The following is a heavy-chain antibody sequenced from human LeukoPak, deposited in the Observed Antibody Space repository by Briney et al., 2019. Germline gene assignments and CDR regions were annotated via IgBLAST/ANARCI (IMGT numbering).Heavy chain of an antibody. CDR2: INHSGST. CDR1: GGSFSGYY. V-gene: IGHV4-34*01. D-gene: IGHD3-22*01. CDR3: ASYNNHYYHSNRRSLDY. J-gene: IGHJ4*02. Sequence: SETLPLTCAVYGGSFSGYYWSWIRQPPGKGLEWIGEINHSGSTNYNPSLKSRVTISVDTSKNQFSLKLSSVTAADTAVYYCASYNNHYYHSNRRSLDYWGQGTLVTVSS.